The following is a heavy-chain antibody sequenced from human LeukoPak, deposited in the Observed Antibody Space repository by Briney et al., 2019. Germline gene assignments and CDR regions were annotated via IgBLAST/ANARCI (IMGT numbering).Heavy chain of an antibody. CDR1: GGSFSGYY. Sequence: PSETLSLTCAVYGGSFSGYYWSWIRQPPGKGLEWIGEINHSGSTNYNPSLKSRVTISVDTSKNQFSLKLSSVTAADTAVYYCARHVRIAYYDSSGYQDYWGQGTLVTVSS. J-gene: IGHJ4*02. CDR3: ARHVRIAYYDSSGYQDY. D-gene: IGHD3-22*01. V-gene: IGHV4-34*01. CDR2: INHSGST.